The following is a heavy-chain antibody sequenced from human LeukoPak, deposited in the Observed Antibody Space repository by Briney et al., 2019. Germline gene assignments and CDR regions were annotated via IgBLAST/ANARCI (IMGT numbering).Heavy chain of an antibody. J-gene: IGHJ4*02. CDR3: ARDGRGSESDY. Sequence: ASVTVSCKASGYTFTSYGISWVRQAPGRGLEWMGWISPYTGDTNHAQRFQGRVTMTTDTSTSTAYMELRSLRSDDTAVYYCARDGRGSESDYWGQGTLVTVSS. V-gene: IGHV1-18*01. D-gene: IGHD3-16*01. CDR1: GYTFTSYG. CDR2: ISPYTGDT.